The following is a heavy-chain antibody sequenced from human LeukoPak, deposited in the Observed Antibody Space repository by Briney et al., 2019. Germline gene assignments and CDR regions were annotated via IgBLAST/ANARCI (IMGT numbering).Heavy chain of an antibody. V-gene: IGHV1-18*04. D-gene: IGHD6-19*01. CDR2: ISAYNGNA. CDR1: GYTFTSYG. CDR3: ARSNRAVAGGGFDY. Sequence: ASVKVSCKASGYTFTSYGISWVRQAPGQGLEWMGWISAYNGNANYAQKLQGRVTMTTDTSTSTAYMELRSLRSDDTAVYYCARSNRAVAGGGFDYWGQGTLVTVSS. J-gene: IGHJ4*02.